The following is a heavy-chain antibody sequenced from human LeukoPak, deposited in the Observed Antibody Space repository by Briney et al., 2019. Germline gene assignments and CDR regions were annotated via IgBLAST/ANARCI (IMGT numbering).Heavy chain of an antibody. Sequence: GGSLRLSCAASGFTFSNYAMSWVRQAPGKGLEWVSTINDRGIAAYYADSVKGRFTISRDNSKNTLSLQVSSLRAEDTAIYYCAKGLKTAVGPYKGYHYYMDVWGKGTTVTVSS. V-gene: IGHV3-23*01. CDR3: AKGLKTAVGPYKGYHYYMDV. J-gene: IGHJ6*03. CDR2: INDRGIAA. D-gene: IGHD5-18*01. CDR1: GFTFSNYA.